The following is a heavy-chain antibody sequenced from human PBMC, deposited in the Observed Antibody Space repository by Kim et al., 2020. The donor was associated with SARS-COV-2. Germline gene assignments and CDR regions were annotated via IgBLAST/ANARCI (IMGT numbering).Heavy chain of an antibody. V-gene: IGHV1-2*02. D-gene: IGHD6-13*01. Sequence: ASVKVSCKASGYTFTGYYMHWVRQAPGQGLEWMGWINPNSGGTNYAQKFQGRVTMTRDTSISTAYMELSRLRSDDTAVYYCARGAAAGRDYYYYYYMDVWGKGTTVTVSS. CDR2: INPNSGGT. CDR1: GYTFTGYY. CDR3: ARGAAAGRDYYYYYYMDV. J-gene: IGHJ6*03.